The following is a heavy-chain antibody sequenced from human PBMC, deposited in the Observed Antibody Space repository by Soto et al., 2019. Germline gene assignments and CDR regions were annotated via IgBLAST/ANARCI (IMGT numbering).Heavy chain of an antibody. Sequence: QVQLVQSGAEVKKPGASVKVACKTSGYTFSSYDINWVRQGTGQGLEWMGWISTQSGNKGYAQKFQGRITITRDTSISTAYMEFSSLRSDDTALYYCARTNGDLDYWGQGTLVAVSS. CDR2: ISTQSGNK. D-gene: IGHD4-17*01. J-gene: IGHJ4*02. CDR3: ARTNGDLDY. V-gene: IGHV1-8*01. CDR1: GYTFSSYD.